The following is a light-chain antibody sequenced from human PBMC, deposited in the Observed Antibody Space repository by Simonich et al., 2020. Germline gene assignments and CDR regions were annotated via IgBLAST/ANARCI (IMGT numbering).Light chain of an antibody. CDR3: NSRDSSGNHVV. J-gene: IGLJ2*01. CDR1: NIGSKI. V-gene: IGLV3-21*01. Sequence: SYVLTQPPSVSVAPGKTARITCVGNNIGSKIVHWYQQKPGQAPVLVVYDASDRPSGIPERFSGSNSGNTATLTISRVEAGDEADYYCNSRDSSGNHVVFGGGTKLTVL. CDR2: DAS.